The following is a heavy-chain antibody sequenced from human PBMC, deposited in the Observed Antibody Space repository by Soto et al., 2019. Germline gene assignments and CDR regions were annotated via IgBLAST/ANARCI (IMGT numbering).Heavy chain of an antibody. CDR1: GGSFSGYY. Sequence: PSETLSLTCAVYGGSFSGYYWSWIRQPPGKGLEWIGEINHSGSTNYNPSLKSRVTISVDTSKNQFSLKLSSVTAADTAVYYCARGPRRGGYDILTGYHRRGMDVWGQGATVTV. CDR2: INHSGST. D-gene: IGHD3-9*01. J-gene: IGHJ6*02. V-gene: IGHV4-34*01. CDR3: ARGPRRGGYDILTGYHRRGMDV.